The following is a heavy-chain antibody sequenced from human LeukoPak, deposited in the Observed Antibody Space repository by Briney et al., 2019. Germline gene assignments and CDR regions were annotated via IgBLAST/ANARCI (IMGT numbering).Heavy chain of an antibody. CDR3: AGEIVGTNY. Sequence: ASVKVSCKASGYTFTSYYMHWVRQAPGQGLEWMGIINPSGGSTSYAQKFQGRVTVTRDTTTSTVYMELSSLRSEDTAVYYCAGEIVGTNYWGQGTLVTVSS. V-gene: IGHV1-46*03. J-gene: IGHJ4*02. CDR2: INPSGGST. D-gene: IGHD1-26*01. CDR1: GYTFTSYY.